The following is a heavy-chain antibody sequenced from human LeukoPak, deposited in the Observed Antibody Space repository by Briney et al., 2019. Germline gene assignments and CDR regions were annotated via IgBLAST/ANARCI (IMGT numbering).Heavy chain of an antibody. CDR3: ARDAGYSSSWYEWAWFDP. Sequence: PSETLSLTCTVSGGSISSSSYYWGWIRQPPGKGLEWFGSIYYSGSTYYNPSLKSRVTISVDTSKNQFSLKLRSVTAADTAVYYCARDAGYSSSWYEWAWFDPWGQGTLVTVSS. V-gene: IGHV4-39*07. J-gene: IGHJ5*02. CDR2: IYYSGST. D-gene: IGHD6-13*01. CDR1: GGSISSSSYY.